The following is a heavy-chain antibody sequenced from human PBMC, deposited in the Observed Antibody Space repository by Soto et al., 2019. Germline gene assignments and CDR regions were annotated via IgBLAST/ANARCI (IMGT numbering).Heavy chain of an antibody. D-gene: IGHD6-6*01. CDR3: TRLRYSSSYGARYFQH. CDR1: GGTFSSYA. Sequence: QVQLVQSGAEVKKPGSSVKVSCKASGGTFSSYAISWVRQAPGQGLESMGAVIPIFGTANYAQKFQGRVTTPADESTSIAYMELRSLRTEDTTLYYGTRLRYSSSYGARYFQHWGQGTLVTGYS. V-gene: IGHV1-69*01. J-gene: IGHJ1*01. CDR2: VIPIFGTA.